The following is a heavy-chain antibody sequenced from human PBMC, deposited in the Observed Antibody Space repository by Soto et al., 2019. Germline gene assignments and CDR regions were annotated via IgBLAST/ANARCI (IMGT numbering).Heavy chain of an antibody. J-gene: IGHJ4*02. CDR3: VREDILGVRSFDY. Sequence: GGSLRLSCAASGFTFSGYSVNWVRQAPGKGLEWVSYISSGSKTIYYAESVKGRFTVSRDNARNSQYLQMNSLRDEDTAVYYCVREDILGVRSFDYWGQGILVTVS. CDR2: ISSGSKTI. D-gene: IGHD3-9*01. CDR1: GFTFSGYS. V-gene: IGHV3-48*02.